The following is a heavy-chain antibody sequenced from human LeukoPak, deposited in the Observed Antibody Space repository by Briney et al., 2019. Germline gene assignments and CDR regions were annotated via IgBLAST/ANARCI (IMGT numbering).Heavy chain of an antibody. J-gene: IGHJ3*02. Sequence: ASVKVSFKASGYTFTSYYMHWVRQAPGQGLEWMGIINPSGGSTSYAQKFQGRVTMTRDTSTSTVYMELSSLRSEDTAVYYCARVTVTRRDPLDIWGQGTMVTVSS. D-gene: IGHD4-17*01. CDR3: ARVTVTRRDPLDI. V-gene: IGHV1-46*01. CDR1: GYTFTSYY. CDR2: INPSGGST.